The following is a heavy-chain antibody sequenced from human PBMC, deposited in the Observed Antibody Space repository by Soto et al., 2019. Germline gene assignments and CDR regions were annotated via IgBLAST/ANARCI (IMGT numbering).Heavy chain of an antibody. CDR3: ARDQNC. CDR2: IDSGGGT. Sequence: WGAPRLSFAASGVTRRSNYMSWVRQAPGKGLEWISLIDSGGGTHYADSVKDRFTISRDNSKNTLYFQMNSLRTEDTGVYYCARDQNCWGQGTLVTVSS. J-gene: IGHJ4*02. V-gene: IGHV3-66*01. CDR1: GVTRRSNY.